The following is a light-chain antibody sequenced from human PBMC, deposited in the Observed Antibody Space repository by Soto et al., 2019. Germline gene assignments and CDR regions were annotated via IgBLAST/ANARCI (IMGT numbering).Light chain of an antibody. CDR3: NSYTSSSTLVL. Sequence: QSALTQPASVSGSPGQSITISCTGTSSDVGGYNYVSWYQQHPGKAPKLMIYEVNNRPSGVSNRFSGSKSGNTASLTISGLQAEDEADYYCNSYTSSSTLVLFGGGTKVTVL. CDR1: SSDVGGYNY. CDR2: EVN. V-gene: IGLV2-14*01. J-gene: IGLJ2*01.